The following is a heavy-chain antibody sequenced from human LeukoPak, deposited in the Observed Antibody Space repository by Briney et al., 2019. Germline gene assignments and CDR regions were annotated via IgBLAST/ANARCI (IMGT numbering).Heavy chain of an antibody. CDR1: GFTFSTYG. J-gene: IGHJ4*02. Sequence: GGSLRLSCAASGFTFSTYGMIWVRQAPGKEPEWVSSISSISTYTHYADAVKGRFTISRDNTKNSLYLQMNSLRVEDTAVYYCAREELGVAVEEYWGQGTLVSVSS. CDR3: AREELGVAVEEY. D-gene: IGHD6-19*01. V-gene: IGHV3-21*01. CDR2: ISSISTYT.